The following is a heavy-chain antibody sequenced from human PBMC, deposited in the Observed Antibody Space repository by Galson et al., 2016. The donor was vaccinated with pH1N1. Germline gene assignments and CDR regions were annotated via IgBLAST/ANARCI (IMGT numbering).Heavy chain of an antibody. CDR3: ARDGGDYGGAGQYKYFDT. Sequence: ETLSLTCAVSGGSISSRNWWSWVRQPPGQGLEWIGEIYHIGATNYNPSLKSRVTISLDKSKNHFSLNLASVTAADTAVYYCARDGGDYGGAGQYKYFDTWGQGTLVTVSS. J-gene: IGHJ5*02. CDR1: GGSISSRNW. D-gene: IGHD4-23*01. CDR2: IYHIGAT. V-gene: IGHV4-4*02.